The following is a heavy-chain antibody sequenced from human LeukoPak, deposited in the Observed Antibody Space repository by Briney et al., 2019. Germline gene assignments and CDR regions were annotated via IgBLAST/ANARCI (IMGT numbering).Heavy chain of an antibody. D-gene: IGHD3-10*01. CDR3: ARGDRSGNYYGSGSP. J-gene: IGHJ5*02. CDR1: GFTFSSHS. CDR2: ISSSSSYI. Sequence: PGGSLRLSCAASGFTFSSHSMNWVRQAPGKGLEWVSSISSSSSYIYYADSVKGRFTISRDNAKNSLYLQMNSLRAEDTAVYYCARGDRSGNYYGSGSPWGQGTLVTVSS. V-gene: IGHV3-21*01.